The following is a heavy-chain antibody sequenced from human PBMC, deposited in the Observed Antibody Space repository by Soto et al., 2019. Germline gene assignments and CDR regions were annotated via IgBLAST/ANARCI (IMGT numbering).Heavy chain of an antibody. J-gene: IGHJ6*02. CDR2: ISTYNGDT. Sequence: QVQLVQSGAEVRKPGASVKVSCKASGYTFSTSGMSWLRQAPGQGLEWMGWISTYNGDTNDAPKFQDRVTMTADTSTSTVYMELGSLRSDDAAVYDCARAGAAPYYYYGMDVWGQGTRVTVSS. CDR1: GYTFSTSG. V-gene: IGHV1-18*01. CDR3: ARAGAAPYYYYGMDV. D-gene: IGHD2-15*01.